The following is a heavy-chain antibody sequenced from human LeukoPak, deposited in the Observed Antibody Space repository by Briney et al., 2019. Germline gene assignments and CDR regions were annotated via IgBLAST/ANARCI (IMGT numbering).Heavy chain of an antibody. D-gene: IGHD4-11*01. CDR2: IKEGGSQR. CDR1: GFTFTGYG. Sequence: GGSLRLSCAASGFTFTGYGMTWVRQAPGKGLEWLAGIKEGGSQRHYVDSVEGRFTISRDNSKNTLYLQMNSLRADDTAVYYCARARSNPDGPHFFDPWGQGALVTVSS. J-gene: IGHJ5*02. V-gene: IGHV3-7*01. CDR3: ARARSNPDGPHFFDP.